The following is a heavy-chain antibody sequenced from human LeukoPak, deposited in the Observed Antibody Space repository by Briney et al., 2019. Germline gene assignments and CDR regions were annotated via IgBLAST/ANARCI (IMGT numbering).Heavy chain of an antibody. CDR2: IHPGDSDT. Sequence: GESLKISYKGSGYRFTSYWIGWVRQLPGKGLEWMGIIHPGDSDTRYSPSFQGQVTFSADKSSSTAYLQWSSLKASDTAMYYCARHGTDVVGGKIDYWGQGTLVTVSS. CDR1: GYRFTSYW. V-gene: IGHV5-51*01. J-gene: IGHJ4*02. CDR3: ARHGTDVVGGKIDY. D-gene: IGHD4-23*01.